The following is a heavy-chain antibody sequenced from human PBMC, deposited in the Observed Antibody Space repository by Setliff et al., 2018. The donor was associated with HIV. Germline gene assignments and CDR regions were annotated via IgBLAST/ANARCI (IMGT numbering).Heavy chain of an antibody. D-gene: IGHD1-1*01. CDR1: GFTFSGYE. Sequence: QPGGSLRLSCAASGFTFSGYEMNWVRQAPGKGLEWVSVIYSGGSTDHADSVKGRFTISRDNSKNTVYLQMTSLRAEDTAVYYCARSPGMFDYWGQGTPVTVSS. CDR2: IYSGGST. V-gene: IGHV3-53*01. J-gene: IGHJ4*02. CDR3: ARSPGMFDY.